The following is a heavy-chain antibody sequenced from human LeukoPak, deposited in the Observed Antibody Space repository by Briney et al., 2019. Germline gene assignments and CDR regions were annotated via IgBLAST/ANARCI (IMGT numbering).Heavy chain of an antibody. CDR2: IKQDGSEK. CDR3: ARVVGGSGSYYYYYGMDV. Sequence: QPGGSLRLSCAASGFTFSSYWMSWVRQAPGKWLESVANIKQDGSEKYYVDSVKGRFTISRDNAKNSLYLQMNSLRAEDTAVYYCARVVGGSGSYYYYYGMDVWGQGTTVTVSS. V-gene: IGHV3-7*05. D-gene: IGHD3-10*01. CDR1: GFTFSSYW. J-gene: IGHJ6*02.